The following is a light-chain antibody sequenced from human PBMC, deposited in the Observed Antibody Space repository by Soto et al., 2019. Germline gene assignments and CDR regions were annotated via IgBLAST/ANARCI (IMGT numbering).Light chain of an antibody. J-gene: IGLJ1*01. CDR1: LVDFGSYNR. CDR2: EVS. CDR3: SLYTSDSTYV. Sequence: QSVLTQRPSVSGFPGRTVPSSCPGTLVDFGSYNRASWYQRPPGTGPKLMIYEVSNRPSGVPDRFSGSKSGNTASLTISGLQAEDEAEYYCSLYTSDSTYVFGTGTKVTVL. V-gene: IGLV2-18*01.